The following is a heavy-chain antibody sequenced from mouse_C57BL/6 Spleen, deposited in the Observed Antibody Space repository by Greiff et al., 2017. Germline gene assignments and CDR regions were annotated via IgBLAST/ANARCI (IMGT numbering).Heavy chain of an antibody. CDR3: ARGGSSGCYDV. D-gene: IGHD1-3*01. J-gene: IGHJ1*03. CDR1: GYTFTDYN. Sequence: EVQLQQSGPELVKPGASVKIPCKASGYTFTDYNMDWVKQSHGKSLEWIGDINPNNGGTIYNQKFKGKATLTVDKASSTAYMELRSLTSEDTAVYYCARGGSSGCYDVWGTGTTVTVSS. V-gene: IGHV1-18*01. CDR2: INPNNGGT.